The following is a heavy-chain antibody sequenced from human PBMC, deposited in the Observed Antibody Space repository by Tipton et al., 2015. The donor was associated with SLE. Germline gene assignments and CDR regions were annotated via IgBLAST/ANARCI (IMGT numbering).Heavy chain of an antibody. J-gene: IGHJ5*02. CDR1: GGSISSGGYY. V-gene: IGHV4-31*03. Sequence: TLSLTCTVSGGSISSGGYYWSWIRQHPGKGLEWIGYIYYSGSTYYNPSLKSRVTISVDTSKNQFSLKLSSVTAADTAVYYCASRPRAKDWFDPWGQGTLVTVSS. CDR2: IYYSGST. CDR3: ASRPRAKDWFDP.